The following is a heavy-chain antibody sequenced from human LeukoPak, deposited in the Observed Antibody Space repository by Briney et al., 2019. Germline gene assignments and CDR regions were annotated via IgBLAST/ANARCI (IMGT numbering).Heavy chain of an antibody. CDR2: MNPKSGNP. D-gene: IGHD2-15*01. J-gene: IGHJ4*02. Sequence: ASVKVSCKASGYTFTSYDINWVRQATGQGREWMGWMNPKSGNPGYAQKFHRIVTMTSNSSISTAYMELSSLRSEDTAVYYCARGLGGFDYWGQGTLVTVSS. CDR1: GYTFTSYD. V-gene: IGHV1-8*02. CDR3: ARGLGGFDY.